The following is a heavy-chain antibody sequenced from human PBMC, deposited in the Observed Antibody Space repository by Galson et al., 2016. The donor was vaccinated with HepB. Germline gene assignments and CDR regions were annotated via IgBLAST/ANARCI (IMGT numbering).Heavy chain of an antibody. CDR3: ARSLWDRYDFWSGTDY. V-gene: IGHV3-33*01. D-gene: IGHD3-3*01. CDR1: GFTFSSYG. CDR2: IWYDGSNK. J-gene: IGHJ4*02. Sequence: SLRLSCAASGFTFSSYGMHWVRQAPGKGLEWVAVIWYDGSNKYYADSVKGRFTISRDNSKNTLYLQMNSLRAEDTAVYYCARSLWDRYDFWSGTDYWGQGTLVTVSS.